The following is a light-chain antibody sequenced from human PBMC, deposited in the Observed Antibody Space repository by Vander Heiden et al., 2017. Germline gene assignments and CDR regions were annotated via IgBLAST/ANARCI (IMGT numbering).Light chain of an antibody. Sequence: SYELTQPPSVSVSPGQTASIPCSGDKLGDKYACWYHQKPGQSPVLVIYQDNKRPSGIPERFSGSNSGNTATLTISETQAMDEADYYCQAWDSTTVVFGGGTKLTVL. CDR3: QAWDSTTVV. CDR1: KLGDKY. V-gene: IGLV3-1*01. CDR2: QDN. J-gene: IGLJ2*01.